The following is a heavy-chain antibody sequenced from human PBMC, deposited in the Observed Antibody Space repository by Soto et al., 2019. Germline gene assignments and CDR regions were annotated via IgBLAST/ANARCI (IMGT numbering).Heavy chain of an antibody. CDR2: ISSSSNYI. V-gene: IGHV3-21*02. CDR1: GFTFSTYT. D-gene: IGHD1-26*01. J-gene: IGHJ4*02. CDR3: ARVGAYRDFDY. Sequence: EVQLVESGGGLVKPGGSLRLSCAASGFTFSTYTMSWVRQAPGKGLEWVSSISSSSNYIYYADSVKGRFTISRDNAKNSLSLQMNSLRAEDTAVYYCARVGAYRDFDYWGQGTLVTVSS.